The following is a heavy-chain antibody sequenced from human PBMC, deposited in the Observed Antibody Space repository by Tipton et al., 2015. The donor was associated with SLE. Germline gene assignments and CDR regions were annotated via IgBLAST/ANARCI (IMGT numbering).Heavy chain of an antibody. CDR3: ARRGYKSWYFDL. V-gene: IGHV4-61*02. D-gene: IGHD5-24*01. CDR2: IYTSGST. J-gene: IGHJ2*01. Sequence: TLSLTCTVSGDSISSGSYYWSWIRQPAGKGLEWIGRIYTSGSTNYNPSLKSRVTISVATSKNQFSLKLRSVTAADTAVYYCARRGYKSWYFDLWGRGALVTVSS. CDR1: GDSISSGSYY.